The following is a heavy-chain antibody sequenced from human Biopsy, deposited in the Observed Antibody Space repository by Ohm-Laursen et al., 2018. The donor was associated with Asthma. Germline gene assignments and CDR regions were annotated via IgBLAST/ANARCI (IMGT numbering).Heavy chain of an antibody. V-gene: IGHV1-18*01. CDR3: ARAVDYSHYYGIDV. CDR2: ISVYNDNT. Sequence: SVKVSGNTSGYTFNSAGIIWVRQAPGQGLEWMGWISVYNDNTKVAQKLQDRVTMITDTSTSTAYMELRSRRSDDTAVYFCARAVDYSHYYGIDVWGQGTTVTVS. D-gene: IGHD3-10*01. J-gene: IGHJ6*02. CDR1: GYTFNSAG.